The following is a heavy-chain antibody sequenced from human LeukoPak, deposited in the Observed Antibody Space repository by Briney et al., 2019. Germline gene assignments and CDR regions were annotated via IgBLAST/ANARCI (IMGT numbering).Heavy chain of an antibody. V-gene: IGHV1-2*02. J-gene: IGHJ3*02. Sequence: ASVKVSCKASGYTFTGYYMHWVRQAPGQGLEWMGWINPNSGGTNYAQKFQGRVTMTRDTSISTAYMELSRLRSDDTAVYYRARVLRSARPSDAFDIWGQGTMVTVSS. CDR2: INPNSGGT. D-gene: IGHD6-6*01. CDR1: GYTFTGYY. CDR3: ARVLRSARPSDAFDI.